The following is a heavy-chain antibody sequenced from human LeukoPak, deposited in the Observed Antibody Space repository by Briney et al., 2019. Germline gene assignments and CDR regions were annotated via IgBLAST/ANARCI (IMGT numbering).Heavy chain of an antibody. V-gene: IGHV3-21*01. CDR2: ISSKSSYI. Sequence: GGSLRLSCAASGFTFSSYNMNWVRQAPGKGLEWVSSISSKSSYIYYADSVKGRFTISRDNAKNSLFLQMNSLRAEDTAVYYCATSTWSTYYFDYWGQGTLVTVSS. CDR1: GFTFSSYN. CDR3: ATSTWSTYYFDY. J-gene: IGHJ4*02. D-gene: IGHD5/OR15-5a*01.